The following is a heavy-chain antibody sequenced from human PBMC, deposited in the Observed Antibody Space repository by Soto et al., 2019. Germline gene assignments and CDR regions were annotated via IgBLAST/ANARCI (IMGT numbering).Heavy chain of an antibody. Sequence: SETLSLTCTVSGGSISSSSYYWGWIRQPPGKGLEWIGSIYYSGSTYYNPSLKSRVTISVDTSKNQFSLKLSSVTAADTAVYYCARHQNCSSTSCYLGLEGAVWVLSANWFDPWGQGTLVTVSS. CDR1: GGSISSSSYY. D-gene: IGHD2-2*01. J-gene: IGHJ5*02. V-gene: IGHV4-39*01. CDR3: ARHQNCSSTSCYLGLEGAVWVLSANWFDP. CDR2: IYYSGST.